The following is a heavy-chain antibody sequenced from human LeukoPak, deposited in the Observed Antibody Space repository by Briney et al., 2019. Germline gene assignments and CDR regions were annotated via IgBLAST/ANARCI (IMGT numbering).Heavy chain of an antibody. J-gene: IGHJ3*02. D-gene: IGHD3-22*01. V-gene: IGHV1-69*02. CDR1: GGTFSSYT. CDR2: IIPILGIA. Sequence: SVKVSCKASGGTFSSYTISWVRQAPGQGLEWMGRIIPILGIANYAQKFQGRVTITADKSTSTAYMELSGLRSEDTAVYYCARTYYYDSSGYYAFDIWGQGTMVTVSS. CDR3: ARTYYYDSSGYYAFDI.